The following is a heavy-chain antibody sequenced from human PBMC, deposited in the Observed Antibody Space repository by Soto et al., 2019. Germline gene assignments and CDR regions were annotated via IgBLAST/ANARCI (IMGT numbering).Heavy chain of an antibody. CDR3: ARRRNYDFWSGYYTWFDP. CDR1: GYPFTSYG. J-gene: IGHJ5*02. CDR2: ISAYNGNT. D-gene: IGHD3-3*01. Sequence: GASVKVSCKASGYPFTSYGISWVRQAPGQGLEWMGWISAYNGNTNYAQKLQGRVTMTTDTSTSTAYMELRSLRSEDTAVYYCARRRNYDFWSGYYTWFDPWGQGTLVTVSS. V-gene: IGHV1-18*01.